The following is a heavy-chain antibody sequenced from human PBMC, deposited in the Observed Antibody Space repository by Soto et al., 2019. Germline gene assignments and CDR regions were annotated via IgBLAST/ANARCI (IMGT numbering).Heavy chain of an antibody. V-gene: IGHV6-1*01. Sequence: QVQLHQSGPGLVKPSQTLSLTCAISGDSVSRTSVAWNWIRQSPSRGLEWLGRTYYRSKWNSDYAVSVRGRITINPDTSKIQFSLQLNSVTPEDTGVYYCVRGQFSAFDCWGQGTLVTVSS. CDR1: GDSVSRTSVA. J-gene: IGHJ4*02. CDR2: TYYRSKWNS. CDR3: VRGQFSAFDC.